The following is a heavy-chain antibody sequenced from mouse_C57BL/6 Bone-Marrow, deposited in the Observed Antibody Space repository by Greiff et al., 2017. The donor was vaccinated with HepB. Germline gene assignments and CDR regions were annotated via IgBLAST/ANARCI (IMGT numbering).Heavy chain of an antibody. Sequence: VKLMESGAELARPGASVKLSCKASGYTFTSYGISWVKQRTGQGLEWIGEIYPRSGNTYYNEKFKGKATLTADKSSSTAYMELRSLTSEDSAVYFCARGLVTTVVDYWGQGTTLTVSS. V-gene: IGHV1-81*01. J-gene: IGHJ2*01. CDR2: IYPRSGNT. D-gene: IGHD1-1*01. CDR3: ARGLVTTVVDY. CDR1: GYTFTSYG.